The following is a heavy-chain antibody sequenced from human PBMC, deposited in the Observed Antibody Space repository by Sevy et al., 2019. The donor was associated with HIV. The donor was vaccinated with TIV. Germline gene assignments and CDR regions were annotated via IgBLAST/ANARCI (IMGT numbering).Heavy chain of an antibody. D-gene: IGHD2-15*01. J-gene: IGHJ6*02. V-gene: IGHV3-21*01. CDR2: ISGSSNYI. CDR3: ARVTAYCSGGSCYSTMVADV. CDR1: GFTFSSYS. Sequence: GGSLRLSCAASGFTFSSYSMIWVRQAPRKGLEWVSSISGSSNYIYYPDSVKGRFTISSDNAKNSLYLQMNSLRADDTAVYYCARVTAYCSGGSCYSTMVADVWGQGTTVTVSS.